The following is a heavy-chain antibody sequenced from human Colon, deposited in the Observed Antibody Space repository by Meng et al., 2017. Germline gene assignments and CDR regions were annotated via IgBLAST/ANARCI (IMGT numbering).Heavy chain of an antibody. Sequence: QVHRQCAGLGLGQPPPTLSRTSATSVSMASINCVVWYEIMQSPSRGLEVLGRTSYRSNWYNGYAVSVKSRITINPDTSKNQFFLQLNSVITEDTAMYYCARSGSSGWIDYWGQGTLVTVSS. D-gene: IGHD6-19*01. CDR1: VSMASINCVV. CDR3: ARSGSSGWIDY. CDR2: TSYRSNWYN. V-gene: IGHV6-1*01. J-gene: IGHJ4*02.